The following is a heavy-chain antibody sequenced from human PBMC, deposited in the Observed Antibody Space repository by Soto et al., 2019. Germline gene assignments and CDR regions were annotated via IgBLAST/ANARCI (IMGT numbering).Heavy chain of an antibody. V-gene: IGHV3-33*01. J-gene: IGHJ4*02. CDR2: IWYDGSNK. D-gene: IGHD2-8*02. Sequence: QVQLVESGGGVVQPGRSLRLSCAASGFSFRTYGMNWVRQARGKGLEWVAGIWYDGSNKYYVDSVKGRFTISRDNSKNTLYLQMNSLRAEDTAVYYCARAPSTVGIDYWGQGTLVTVSS. CDR3: ARAPSTVGIDY. CDR1: GFSFRTYG.